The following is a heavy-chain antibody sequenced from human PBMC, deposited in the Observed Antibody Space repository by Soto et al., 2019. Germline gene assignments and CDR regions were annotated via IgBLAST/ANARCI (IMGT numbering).Heavy chain of an antibody. CDR3: ARAISRNAGDNNWFDP. D-gene: IGHD1-1*01. CDR1: GYTFTGYY. J-gene: IGHJ5*02. V-gene: IGHV1-2*04. CDR2: INPNSGGT. Sequence: ASVKVSCKASGYTFTGYYMHWVRQAPGQGLEWMGWINPNSGGTNYAQKFQGWVTMTRDTSISTAYMELSRLRSDDTAVYYCARAISRNAGDNNWFDPWGQGTLVTVSS.